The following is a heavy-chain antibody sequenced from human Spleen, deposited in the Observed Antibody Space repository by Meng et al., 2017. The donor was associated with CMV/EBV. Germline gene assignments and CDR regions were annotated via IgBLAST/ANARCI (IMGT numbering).Heavy chain of an antibody. J-gene: IGHJ4*02. D-gene: IGHD3-10*01. CDR1: GFSLSTTGVG. CDR3: AHRQYDASGSYPTFDY. CDR2: IYWNDDK. Sequence: SGPTLVKPTQTLTLTCTFSGFSLSTTGVGVGWIRQPPGKALEWLALIYWNDDKRYSPSLENRVTITKDTSKKQVVLTMTNMDPVDTGTYYCAHRQYDASGSYPTFDYWGQGTLVTVSS. V-gene: IGHV2-5*01.